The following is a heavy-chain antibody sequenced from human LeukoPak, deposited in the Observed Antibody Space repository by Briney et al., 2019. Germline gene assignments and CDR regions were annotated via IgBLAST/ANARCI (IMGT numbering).Heavy chain of an antibody. J-gene: IGHJ4*02. D-gene: IGHD3-16*02. V-gene: IGHV1-8*03. CDR1: GYTFTSYD. Sequence: ASVKVSCKASGYTFTSYDINWVRQATGQGLEWMGWMNPNSGNTGYAQKFQGRVTITRNTSISTAYMELSSLRSEDTAVYYCARDAGYVWGSYRYTDYWGQGTLVTVSS. CDR2: MNPNSGNT. CDR3: ARDAGYVWGSYRYTDY.